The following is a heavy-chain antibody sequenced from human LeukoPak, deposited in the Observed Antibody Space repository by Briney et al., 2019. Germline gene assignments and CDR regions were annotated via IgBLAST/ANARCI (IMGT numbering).Heavy chain of an antibody. CDR1: GFTFSNYW. CDR3: ARDLGQYYDTSDNWFDP. Sequence: PGGSLRLSCAASGFTFSNYWMHWVRQAPGKGLVWVPRINSDGINTSYADSVKGRFTISRDNAKNTLNLQMNSLRAEDTAVYYCARDLGQYYDTSDNWFDPWGQGTLVTVSS. CDR2: INSDGINT. V-gene: IGHV3-74*01. J-gene: IGHJ5*02. D-gene: IGHD3-22*01.